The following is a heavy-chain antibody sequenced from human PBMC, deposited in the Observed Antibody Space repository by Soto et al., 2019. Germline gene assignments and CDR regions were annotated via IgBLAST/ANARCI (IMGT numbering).Heavy chain of an antibody. V-gene: IGHV1-18*01. CDR1: GYTFTSYG. Sequence: ASVKVSCKASGYTFTSYGISWVRQAPGQGLEWMGWISAYNGNTNYAQKLQGRVTMTTDTSTSTAYMELRSLRSDDTAVYYCAREYMVRGVIVPNFDYWGQGTLVTVS. J-gene: IGHJ4*02. D-gene: IGHD3-10*01. CDR3: AREYMVRGVIVPNFDY. CDR2: ISAYNGNT.